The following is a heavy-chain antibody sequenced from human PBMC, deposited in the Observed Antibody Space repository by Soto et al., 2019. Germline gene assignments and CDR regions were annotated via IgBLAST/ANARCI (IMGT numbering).Heavy chain of an antibody. J-gene: IGHJ4*02. CDR3: ARGRGERWLQLKVAYFDY. Sequence: PSETLSLTCAVYGGSFSGYYWSWIRQPPGKGLEWIGEINHSGSTNYNPSLKSRVTISVDTSKNQFSLKLSSVTAADTAVYYCARGRGERWLQLKVAYFDYWGQGTLVTVSS. CDR1: GGSFSGYY. D-gene: IGHD5-12*01. V-gene: IGHV4-34*01. CDR2: INHSGST.